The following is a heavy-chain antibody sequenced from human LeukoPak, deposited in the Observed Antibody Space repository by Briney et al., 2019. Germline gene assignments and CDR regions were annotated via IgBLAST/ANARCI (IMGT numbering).Heavy chain of an antibody. CDR3: ARAPDYVDIVATIPELERHYLYY. Sequence: SETPSHSCAVYGGSSSGYKWSSSRDPPQEGLEWGWEINHSGSTTYNPSLKSRVPISVATSKNPFSLKLSSVPAADTAVYYCARAPDYVDIVATIPELERHYLYYWGQGTLVTVSS. CDR1: GGSSSGYK. J-gene: IGHJ4*02. D-gene: IGHD5-12*01. CDR2: INHSGST. V-gene: IGHV4-34*01.